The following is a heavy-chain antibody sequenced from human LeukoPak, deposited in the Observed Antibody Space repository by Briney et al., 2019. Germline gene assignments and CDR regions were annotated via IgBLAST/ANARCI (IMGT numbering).Heavy chain of an antibody. J-gene: IGHJ5*02. D-gene: IGHD5-18*01. CDR2: ISGSGGST. CDR1: GFTFSSYA. V-gene: IGHV3-23*01. CDR3: AKGYSSPRMGWFDP. Sequence: GGSLRLSCAASGFTFSSYAMSWVRQAPGKGLEWVSTISGSGGSTNYADSVKGRFTISRDSSKNTLYLQMVSLRAEDTAVYYCAKGYSSPRMGWFDPWGQGTLVTVSS.